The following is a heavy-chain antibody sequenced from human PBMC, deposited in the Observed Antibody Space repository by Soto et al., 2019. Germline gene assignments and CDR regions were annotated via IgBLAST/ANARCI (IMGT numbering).Heavy chain of an antibody. CDR3: ARGPYSSSSGGGWFDP. Sequence: PSETLSLTCTVSGGSISSGDYYWSWIRQPPGKGLERIGYIYYSGSTYYNPSLKSRVTISVDTSKNQFSLKLSSVTAADTAVYYCARGPYSSSSGGGWFDPWGQGTLVTVSS. CDR1: GGSISSGDYY. D-gene: IGHD6-6*01. J-gene: IGHJ5*02. CDR2: IYYSGST. V-gene: IGHV4-30-4*01.